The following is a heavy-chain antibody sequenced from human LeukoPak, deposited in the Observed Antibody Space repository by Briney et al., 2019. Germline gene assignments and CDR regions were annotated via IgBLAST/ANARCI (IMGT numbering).Heavy chain of an antibody. CDR2: ISYDGSNK. Sequence: PGGSLRLSCAASGFSFDTYSMHWVRQAPGKGLEWVAVISYDGSNKKHADSVKGRFTVSRDNSENTVYLQMNSLRAEDTALYYCGRDPNRGGNGDYGDSWGQGTLVTVSP. CDR3: GRDPNRGGNGDYGDS. D-gene: IGHD4-17*01. V-gene: IGHV3-30*04. J-gene: IGHJ4*02. CDR1: GFSFDTYS.